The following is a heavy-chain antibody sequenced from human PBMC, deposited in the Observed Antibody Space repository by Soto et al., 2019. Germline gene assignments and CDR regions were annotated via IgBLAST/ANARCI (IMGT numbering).Heavy chain of an antibody. D-gene: IGHD2-15*01. CDR3: ARSYRRYCSGGSCYSYYYYYMDV. Sequence: SETLSLTCTVSGGSISSYYWSWIRQPPGKGVEWIGYIYYSGSTNYNPSLKSRVTISVDTSKYQFSLKLSSVTAADTAVYYCARSYRRYCSGGSCYSYYYYYMDVWGKGTTVTVSS. V-gene: IGHV4-59*01. CDR2: IYYSGST. CDR1: GGSISSYY. J-gene: IGHJ6*03.